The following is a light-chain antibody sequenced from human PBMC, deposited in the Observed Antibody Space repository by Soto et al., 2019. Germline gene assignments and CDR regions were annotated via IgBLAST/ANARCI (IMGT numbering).Light chain of an antibody. CDR2: GAS. CDR1: QSVSSN. Sequence: EIVMTQSPATLSVSPGERATLSCRASQSVSSNLAWYQQKPGQAPRLLIYGASTRATGIPARFSGSGCGTEFTLTISSLQCEDFSVYYCQQYNNWPLTVGPGTKVDIK. V-gene: IGKV3-15*01. CDR3: QQYNNWPLT. J-gene: IGKJ3*01.